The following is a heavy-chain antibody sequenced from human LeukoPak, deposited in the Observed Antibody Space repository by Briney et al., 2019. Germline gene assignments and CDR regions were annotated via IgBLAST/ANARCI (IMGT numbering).Heavy chain of an antibody. CDR3: ARGSGDY. V-gene: IGHV3-9*01. Sequence: GGSLRLSCAASGFTFDDYAMHWVRHAPGKGLEWVSGISWNSGSIGYADSVKGRFTISRDNAKNSLYLQMNSLRAEDTALYYCARGSGDYGGQGTLVTVSS. CDR1: GFTFDDYA. D-gene: IGHD1-14*01. J-gene: IGHJ4*02. CDR2: ISWNSGSI.